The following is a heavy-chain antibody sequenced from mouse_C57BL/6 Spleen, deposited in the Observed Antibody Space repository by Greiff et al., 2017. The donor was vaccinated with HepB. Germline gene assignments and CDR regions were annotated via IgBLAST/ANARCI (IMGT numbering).Heavy chain of an antibody. CDR1: GYAFTNYL. CDR3: ARGQRNYFDY. J-gene: IGHJ2*01. V-gene: IGHV1-54*01. Sequence: VQRVESGAELVRPGTSVKVSCKASGYAFTNYLIEWVKQRPGQGLEWIGVINPGSGGTNYNEKFKGKATLTADKSSSTAYMQLSSLTSEDSAVYFCARGQRNYFDYWGQGTTLTVSS. CDR2: INPGSGGT.